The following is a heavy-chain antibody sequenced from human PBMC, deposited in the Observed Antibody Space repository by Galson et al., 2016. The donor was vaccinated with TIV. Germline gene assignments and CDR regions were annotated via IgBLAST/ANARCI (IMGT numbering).Heavy chain of an antibody. J-gene: IGHJ2*01. Sequence: SLRLSCAASGFSFRRYWMHWVRQAPGEGLVWVSHINSDGTNTNFADSVKGRFDISRDNAKNTLDLQMNGLTADDTAGYCCARGPGYCTGGVCYSNWYFDLWGRGTLVTVSS. V-gene: IGHV3-74*01. CDR2: INSDGTNT. CDR1: GFSFRRYW. D-gene: IGHD2-8*02. CDR3: ARGPGYCTGGVCYSNWYFDL.